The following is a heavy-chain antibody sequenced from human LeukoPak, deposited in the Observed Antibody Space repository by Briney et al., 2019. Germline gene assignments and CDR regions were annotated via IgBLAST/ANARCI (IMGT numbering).Heavy chain of an antibody. CDR3: AREAWDTAMGFDY. J-gene: IGHJ4*02. Sequence: PGGSLRLSCAASGFTFSVYTMNWVRQAPGKGLEWVSSISSSSYYIYYADSVKGRFTISRDNAKNSLYLQMNSLRAEDTAVYYCAREAWDTAMGFDYWGQGTLVIVSS. CDR1: GFTFSVYT. D-gene: IGHD5-18*01. V-gene: IGHV3-21*01. CDR2: ISSSSYYI.